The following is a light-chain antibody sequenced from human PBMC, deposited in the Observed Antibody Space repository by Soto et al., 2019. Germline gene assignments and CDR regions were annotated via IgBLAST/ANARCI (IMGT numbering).Light chain of an antibody. V-gene: IGKV3-11*01. CDR1: QNVRTY. Sequence: EIVLTQSPATLSLSPGDRATVSCRASQNVRTYLGWYQKKPGQAPRLLIYDASNRATGIPARFSGSGSGTDFTLAISSLEPEDFAVYYCQQRATWPPFTFGPGTKVDLK. J-gene: IGKJ3*01. CDR3: QQRATWPPFT. CDR2: DAS.